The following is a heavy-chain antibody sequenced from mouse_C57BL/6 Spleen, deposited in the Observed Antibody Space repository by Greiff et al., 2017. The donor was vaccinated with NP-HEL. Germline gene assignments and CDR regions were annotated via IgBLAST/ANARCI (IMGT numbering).Heavy chain of an antibody. V-gene: IGHV1-26*01. D-gene: IGHD6-5*01. CDR2: INPNNGGT. CDR3: ARYAGGYYAMDY. Sequence: VQLQQSGPELVKPGASVKISCKASGYTFTDYYMNWVKQSHGKSLEWIGDINPNNGGTSYNQKFKGKATLTVDKSSSTAYMELRSLTSEDSAVYYCARYAGGYYAMDYWGQGTSVTVSS. J-gene: IGHJ4*01. CDR1: GYTFTDYY.